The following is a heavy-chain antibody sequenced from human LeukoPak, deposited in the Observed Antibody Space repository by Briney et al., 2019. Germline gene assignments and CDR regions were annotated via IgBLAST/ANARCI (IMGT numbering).Heavy chain of an antibody. CDR3: AEDPILAGFYNDGR. V-gene: IGHV3-7*03. D-gene: IGHD3-9*01. CDR1: GFSFSSYW. J-gene: IGHJ4*02. CDR2: IIQDGSEK. Sequence: GGSLRLSCAASGFSFSSYWMSWVRQAPGKGLEWVAYIIQDGSEKYYLDSVKGRFTISRDNAKNTLYLQMNSLRAEDTARDFCAEDPILAGFYNDGRWGQGTLVIVSS.